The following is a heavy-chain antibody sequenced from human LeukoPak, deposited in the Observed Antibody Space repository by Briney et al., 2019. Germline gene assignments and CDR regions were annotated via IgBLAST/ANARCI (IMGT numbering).Heavy chain of an antibody. CDR2: IYYSGST. Sequence: SETLSLTCTASGGSISSYYWSWIRQPPGKGLEWIGYIYYSGSTNYNPSLKSRVTISVDTSKNQLSLKLSPVTAADTAVYYCARQISSSDWLYYFDYWGQGTLVTVSS. D-gene: IGHD6-19*01. V-gene: IGHV4-59*08. CDR3: ARQISSSDWLYYFDY. J-gene: IGHJ4*02. CDR1: GGSISSYY.